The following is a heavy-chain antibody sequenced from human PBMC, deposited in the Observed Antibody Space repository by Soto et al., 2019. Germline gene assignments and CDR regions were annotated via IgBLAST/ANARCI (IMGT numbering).Heavy chain of an antibody. CDR2: IYPGDSDT. J-gene: IGHJ5*02. V-gene: IGHV5-51*01. D-gene: IGHD5-18*01. Sequence: GQSLQIPCKGSGCSFTSYWIVWGRHMPGKGLEWMGIIYPGDSDTRYSPSFQGQVTISADKSISTAYLQWSSLKASDTAMYYCARVGLGYSYGYYLFDPWGQGTLVTVSS. CDR3: ARVGLGYSYGYYLFDP. CDR1: GCSFTSYW.